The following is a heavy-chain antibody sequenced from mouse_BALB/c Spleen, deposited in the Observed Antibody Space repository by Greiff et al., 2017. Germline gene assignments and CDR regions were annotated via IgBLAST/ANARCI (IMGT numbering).Heavy chain of an antibody. CDR3: AREEFYYFDARDD. Sequence: EVQLQESGPGLVKPSQSLSLSCSVTGYTFTSGYYWNWIQQFPGNKLEWMGDISYDGSNNYNQSLKNRIAITLDTSKNQFFLKLNSMTTEDTATYYCAREEFYYFDARDDWGQGTSGTVSS. D-gene: IGHD1-1*01. CDR1: GYTFTSGYY. V-gene: IGHV3-6*02. CDR2: ISYDGSN. J-gene: IGHJ4*01.